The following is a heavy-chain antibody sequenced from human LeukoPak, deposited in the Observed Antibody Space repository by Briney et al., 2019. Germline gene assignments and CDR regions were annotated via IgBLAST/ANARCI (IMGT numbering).Heavy chain of an antibody. CDR1: GGSIRNYY. J-gene: IGHJ4*02. CDR2: IYYSGTT. V-gene: IGHV4-59*01. D-gene: IGHD6-19*01. Sequence: SETLSLTCTVSGGSIRNYYWSWTRQPPGKGLQWIGYIYYSGTTNYNPSLKSRVTISIDTSKNQFSLKLSSVTAADTAVYYCARCFGSGCPNGVFDYWGQGTLVTVSS. CDR3: ARCFGSGCPNGVFDY.